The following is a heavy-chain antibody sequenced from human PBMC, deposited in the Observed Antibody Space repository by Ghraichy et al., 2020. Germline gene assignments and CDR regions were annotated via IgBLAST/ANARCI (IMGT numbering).Heavy chain of an antibody. J-gene: IGHJ4*02. CDR3: ARAYDFWSGYFDY. CDR2: IYYSGST. V-gene: IGHV4-59*01. CDR1: GGSISSYY. Sequence: ESLNISCTVSGGSISSYYWSWIRQPPGKGLEWIGYIYYSGSTNYNPTLKSRVTISVDTSKNQFSLKLSSVTAADTAVYYCARAYDFWSGYFDYWGQGTLVTVSS. D-gene: IGHD3-3*01.